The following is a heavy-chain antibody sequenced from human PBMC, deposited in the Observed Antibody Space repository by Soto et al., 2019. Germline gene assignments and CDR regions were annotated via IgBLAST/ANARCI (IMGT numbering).Heavy chain of an antibody. CDR1: GFSLSSYN. D-gene: IGHD3-10*01. Sequence: GGSLRLSCAAAGFSLSSYNMNWVRQAPGKGLEWVSYISSSSSIIYYADSVKGRFTISRDNARNSVYLQMNSLRDEDTAVYVCARDVQRRGYNYGSFDYWGQGTLVTASS. CDR2: ISSSSSII. V-gene: IGHV3-48*02. CDR3: ARDVQRRGYNYGSFDY. J-gene: IGHJ4*02.